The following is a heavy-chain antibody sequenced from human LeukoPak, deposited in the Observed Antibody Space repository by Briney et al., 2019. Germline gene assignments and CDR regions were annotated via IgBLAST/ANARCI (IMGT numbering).Heavy chain of an antibody. D-gene: IGHD6-19*01. CDR3: ARHGLVREVDV. CDR2: IYYSGNT. CDR1: GDSISTSNSY. J-gene: IGHJ6*04. V-gene: IGHV4-39*01. Sequence: SETLSLTCTVSGDSISTSNSYWGWIRQPPGKGLEWIGSIYYSGNTYYNASLKSRVTISVDTSKNQFSLKLTSVTAADTAVYYCARHGLVREVDVWGKGTTVTISS.